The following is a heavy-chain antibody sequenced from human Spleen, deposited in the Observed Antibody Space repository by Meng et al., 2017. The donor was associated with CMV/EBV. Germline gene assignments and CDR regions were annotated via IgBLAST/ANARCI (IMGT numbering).Heavy chain of an antibody. Sequence: GSLKISCAASGFTFSSYSMNWVRQAPGKGLEWVSYISSSGSTIYYADSVKGRFTISRDNAKNSLNLQMDSLRVDDTAVYYCARDKLTFGYEAMSASYFDLWGQGTLVTVSS. CDR1: GFTFSSYS. J-gene: IGHJ4*02. D-gene: IGHD5-12*01. CDR2: ISSSGSTI. CDR3: ARDKLTFGYEAMSASYFDL. V-gene: IGHV3-48*04.